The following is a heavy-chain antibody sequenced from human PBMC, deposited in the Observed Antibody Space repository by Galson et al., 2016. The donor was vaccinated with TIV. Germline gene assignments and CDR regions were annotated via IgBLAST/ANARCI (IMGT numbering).Heavy chain of an antibody. J-gene: IGHJ4*02. CDR2: IYPGDSET. CDR1: GYRFTNYW. D-gene: IGHD3/OR15-3a*01. CDR3: ARAFWTGNYFFDF. Sequence: QSGAEVKKSGESLKISCKGSGYRFTNYWIGWVRQMPGKGLEWVAIIYPGDSETRYSPSFQGQVTISADKSINTAFVQWSSLKASDTAMYYCARAFWTGNYFFDFWGQGTLVPVSS. V-gene: IGHV5-51*01.